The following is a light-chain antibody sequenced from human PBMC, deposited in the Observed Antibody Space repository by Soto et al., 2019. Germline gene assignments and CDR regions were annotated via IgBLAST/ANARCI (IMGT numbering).Light chain of an antibody. CDR2: GAS. J-gene: IGKJ1*01. Sequence: ENVLTQSPGTLSLSPGDRATLSCRASQSFSSSYLAWYQQKPGQAPRLLIYGASIRATGIPDRFSGSGSGTDFTLTISRLEPEDFAVYYCQQYGSSRTFGQGTKVDIK. CDR1: QSFSSSY. CDR3: QQYGSSRT. V-gene: IGKV3-20*01.